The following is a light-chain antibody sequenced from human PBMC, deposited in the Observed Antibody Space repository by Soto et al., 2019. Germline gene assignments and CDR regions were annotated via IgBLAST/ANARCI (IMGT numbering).Light chain of an antibody. CDR1: SSDVGGYNF. Sequence: QSALTQPASVSGSPGQSITISCTGTSSDVGGYNFVSWYQQHPGKAPKLMIYEVSNRPSGVSNRFSGSKSGNTASLIISGLQAEDEADYYCSSYTSNRPYVFGTGTKVTVL. V-gene: IGLV2-14*01. CDR3: SSYTSNRPYV. J-gene: IGLJ1*01. CDR2: EVS.